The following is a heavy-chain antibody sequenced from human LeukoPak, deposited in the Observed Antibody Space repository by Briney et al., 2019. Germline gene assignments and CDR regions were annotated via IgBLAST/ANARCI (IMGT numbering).Heavy chain of an antibody. V-gene: IGHV1-18*01. D-gene: IGHD3-22*01. Sequence: GASVKVSCKASGYTFTSYGISWVRQAPGQGLEWMGWISAYNGNTNYAQKLQGRVTMTTDTSTSTAYMELSSLRSEDTAVYYCARWGHYYDSSGYYHRAFDIWGQGTMVTVSS. CDR3: ARWGHYYDSSGYYHRAFDI. CDR2: ISAYNGNT. J-gene: IGHJ3*02. CDR1: GYTFTSYG.